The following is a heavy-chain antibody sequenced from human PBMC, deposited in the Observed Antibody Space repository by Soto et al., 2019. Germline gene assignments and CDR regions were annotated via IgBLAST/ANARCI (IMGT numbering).Heavy chain of an antibody. D-gene: IGHD3-16*01. CDR2: IYPGDSYT. J-gene: IGHJ4*02. V-gene: IGHV5-51*01. Sequence: GESLKISCQVSGYSSTSYWIGWVRQMPGKGLEWMGIIYPGDSYTRYSPSFQGHVTISADKSTAYLQWSSLEASDTAIYFFASWGFGVYWGQGTLVTVSS. CDR1: GYSSTSYW. CDR3: ASWGFGVY.